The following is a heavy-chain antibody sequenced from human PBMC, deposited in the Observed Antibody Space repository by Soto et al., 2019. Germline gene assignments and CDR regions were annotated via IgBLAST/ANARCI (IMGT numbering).Heavy chain of an antibody. V-gene: IGHV3-33*01. CDR2: IWYDGSNK. J-gene: IGHJ6*02. Sequence: PGGSLRLSCAASGFTFSSYGMHWVRQAPGKGLEWVAVIWYDGSNKYYADPVKGRFTISRDNSKNTLYLQMNSLRAEDTAVYYCARDLEHYYGMDVWGQGTTVTVSS. CDR1: GFTFSSYG. D-gene: IGHD1-1*01. CDR3: ARDLEHYYGMDV.